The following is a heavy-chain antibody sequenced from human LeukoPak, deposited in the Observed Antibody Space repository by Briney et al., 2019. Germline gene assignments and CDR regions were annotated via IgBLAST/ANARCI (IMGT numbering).Heavy chain of an antibody. CDR3: VRAVHHNFYSDSSGYYGDAFDV. CDR2: IYSGGTI. V-gene: IGHV3-53*01. J-gene: IGHJ3*01. Sequence: GGSLRLSCEASGFSIRTYYMSWVRQVPGKGLEWVSVIYSGGTIRYADSVKGRFTFSRDNFKDTLNLQMNSLRADDTAVYYCVRAVHHNFYSDSSGYYGDAFDVWGQGTEVAVSS. CDR1: GFSIRTYY. D-gene: IGHD3-22*01.